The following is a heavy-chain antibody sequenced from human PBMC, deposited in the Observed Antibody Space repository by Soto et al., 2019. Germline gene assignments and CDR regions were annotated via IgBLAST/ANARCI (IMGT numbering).Heavy chain of an antibody. CDR1: GFIVSSKY. Sequence: EVQMVETGGGLSQPGGYLRLSCAVSGFIVSSKYMTWVRQAPGKGLEWVSVIYTGGSTHYADSARGRFTISRDSSKNTLYLQMNSLRAEDAAVYYCTTYTGYGMDVWGQGTTVTVSS. D-gene: IGHD3-16*01. V-gene: IGHV3-53*02. CDR3: TTYTGYGMDV. J-gene: IGHJ6*02. CDR2: IYTGGST.